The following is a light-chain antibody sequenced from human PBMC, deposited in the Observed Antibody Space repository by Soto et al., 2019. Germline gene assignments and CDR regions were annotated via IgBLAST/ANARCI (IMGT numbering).Light chain of an antibody. CDR3: AAWDDSLNGVV. J-gene: IGLJ2*01. CDR1: SSNIGSKT. Sequence: QSVLTQPPSASGTPGQRVTISCSGSSSNIGSKTVNWYQQLPGTAPKLLIYINNQRPSGLPDRFSGSKSGTSASLAISGLQSEDEADYYCAAWDDSLNGVVFGGGTKL. CDR2: INN. V-gene: IGLV1-44*01.